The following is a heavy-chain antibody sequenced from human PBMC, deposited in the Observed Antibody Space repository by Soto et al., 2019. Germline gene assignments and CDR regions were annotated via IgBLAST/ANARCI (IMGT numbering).Heavy chain of an antibody. CDR1: GYTFTGYY. CDR3: ARGQQLASEYFQH. J-gene: IGHJ1*01. V-gene: IGHV1-2*02. CDR2: INPNSGGT. D-gene: IGHD6-13*01. Sequence: ASVKVSCKASGYTFTGYYMHWVRQAPGQGLEWTGWINPNSGGTNYAQKFQGRVTMTRDTSISTAYMELSRLRSDDTAVYYCARGQQLASEYFQHWGQGTLVTVSS.